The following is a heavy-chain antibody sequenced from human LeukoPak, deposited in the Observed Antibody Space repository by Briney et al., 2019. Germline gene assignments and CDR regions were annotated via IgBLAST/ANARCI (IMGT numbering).Heavy chain of an antibody. CDR3: ARDYFDSGSPLGMDV. Sequence: GGSLRLSCAASGFTFSSYAMSWVRQAPGKGLEWVSAISGSGGSTYYADSVKGRFTISRDNSKNTLYLQMNSLRAEDTAVYYCARDYFDSGSPLGMDVWGQGTTVTVSS. D-gene: IGHD3-10*01. J-gene: IGHJ6*02. CDR1: GFTFSSYA. CDR2: ISGSGGST. V-gene: IGHV3-23*01.